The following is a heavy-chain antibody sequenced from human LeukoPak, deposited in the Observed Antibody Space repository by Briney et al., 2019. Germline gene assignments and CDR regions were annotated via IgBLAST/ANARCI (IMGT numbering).Heavy chain of an antibody. Sequence: ESGPTLVNPTQTLTLTCTFSGFSLSTSGVGVGWIRQPPGKALEWLALIYWDDDKRYSPSLKSRLTITKDTSKNQVVLTMTNMDPVDTATYYCAHSRVPLLWFGDRGGYFDYWGQGTLVTVSS. V-gene: IGHV2-5*02. J-gene: IGHJ4*02. CDR3: AHSRVPLLWFGDRGGYFDY. CDR2: IYWDDDK. CDR1: GFSLSTSGVG. D-gene: IGHD3-10*01.